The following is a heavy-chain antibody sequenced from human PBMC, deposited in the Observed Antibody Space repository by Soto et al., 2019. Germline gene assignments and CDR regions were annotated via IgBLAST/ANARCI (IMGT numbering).Heavy chain of an antibody. J-gene: IGHJ4*02. D-gene: IGHD1-7*01. CDR2: VYYSGNS. CDR1: GASVSSSTGYY. CDR3: AREHGTKGVIDY. Sequence: SETLSLTCTVSGASVSSSTGYYWSWIRQHPGKGLEWIGYVYYSGNSYSNPSLRSRVTISVDTSKNDFSLRLTSVTDADTALYYCAREHGTKGVIDYWGQGTLVTVSS. V-gene: IGHV4-31*03.